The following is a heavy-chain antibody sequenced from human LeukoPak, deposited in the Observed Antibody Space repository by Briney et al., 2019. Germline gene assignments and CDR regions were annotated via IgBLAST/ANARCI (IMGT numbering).Heavy chain of an antibody. CDR2: IYSGGST. CDR3: ARESGSGWYGTFDY. J-gene: IGHJ4*02. D-gene: IGHD6-19*01. Sequence: GGSLRLSCAASGFTVSSNYMSWVRQAPGKGLEWVSVIYSGGSTYYADSVKGRLTISRDNSKNTLYLQMNSLRAEDTAVYYCARESGSGWYGTFDYWGQGTLVTVSS. CDR1: GFTVSSNY. V-gene: IGHV3-66*01.